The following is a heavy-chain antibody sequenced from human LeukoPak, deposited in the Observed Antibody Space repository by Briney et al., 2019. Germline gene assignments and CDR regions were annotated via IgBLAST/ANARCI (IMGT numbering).Heavy chain of an antibody. V-gene: IGHV4-34*01. CDR3: QKTGYDILTEYYFDY. CDR1: GGSFSGYY. J-gene: IGHJ4*02. D-gene: IGHD3-9*01. CDR2: INHSGST. Sequence: TPSETLSLTCAVYGGSFSGYYWSWIRQPPGKGLEWIGEINHSGSTNYNPSLKSRVTISVDTSKNQFSLKLSSVTAADTVVFFKQKTGYDILTEYYFDYWGQGTLVTVSS.